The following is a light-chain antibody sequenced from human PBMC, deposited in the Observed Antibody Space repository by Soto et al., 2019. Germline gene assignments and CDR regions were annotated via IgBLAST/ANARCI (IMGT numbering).Light chain of an antibody. CDR1: SGHSSYA. J-gene: IGLJ2*01. CDR2: LNSDGSH. CDR3: QTWGTGVVE. Sequence: QLVLTQSPSASASLGASVKITCTLSSGHSSYAIAWHQQQPEKGPRFLMKLNSDGSHSKGDGITDRFAGSSSGAERYLSISSLQSEDEADYYCQTWGTGVVEFGGGTKLTVL. V-gene: IGLV4-69*01.